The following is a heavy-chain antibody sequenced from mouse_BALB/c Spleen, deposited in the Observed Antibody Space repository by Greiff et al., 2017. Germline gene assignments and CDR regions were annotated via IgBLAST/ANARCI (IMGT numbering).Heavy chain of an antibody. D-gene: IGHD1-1*01. J-gene: IGHJ2*01. CDR2: IYPSDSYT. V-gene: IGHV1-69*02. Sequence: QVQLQQPGAELVRPGASVKLSCKASGYTFTSYWINWVKQRPGQGLEWIGNIYPSDSYTNYNQKFKDKATLTVDKSSSTAYMQLSSPTSEDSAVYYCTRDYGSSNDYWGQGTTLTVSS. CDR1: GYTFTSYW. CDR3: TRDYGSSNDY.